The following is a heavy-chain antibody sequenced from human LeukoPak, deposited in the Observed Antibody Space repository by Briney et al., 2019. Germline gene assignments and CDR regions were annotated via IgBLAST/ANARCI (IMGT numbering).Heavy chain of an antibody. V-gene: IGHV3-11*03. D-gene: IGHD3-9*01. Sequence: PGGSLRLSCAASGFTFSNYYMSWIRQAPGKGLEWVSYISSSSSYTNYADSVKGRFTISRDNAKNSLYLQMNSLRAEDTAVYYCAAAERHMLTGYYRYDYWGQGTLVTVSS. CDR2: ISSSSSYT. CDR3: AAAERHMLTGYYRYDY. CDR1: GFTFSNYY. J-gene: IGHJ4*02.